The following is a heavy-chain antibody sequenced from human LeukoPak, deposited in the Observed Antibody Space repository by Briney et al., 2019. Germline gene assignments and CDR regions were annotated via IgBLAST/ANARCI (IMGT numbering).Heavy chain of an antibody. V-gene: IGHV1-2*02. J-gene: IGHJ4*02. Sequence: ASVKVSCKASGYTFTGYYMHWVRQAPGQGLEWMGWINPNSGGTNYAQKFQGRVTMTRDTSISTAYMELSRLRSDDTAVYYCARGRRRGLMVTTGGVYFDYWGQGTLVTVSS. CDR1: GYTFTGYY. D-gene: IGHD4-17*01. CDR2: INPNSGGT. CDR3: ARGRRRGLMVTTGGVYFDY.